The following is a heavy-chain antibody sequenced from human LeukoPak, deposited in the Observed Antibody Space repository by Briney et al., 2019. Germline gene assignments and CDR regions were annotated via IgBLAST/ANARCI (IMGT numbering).Heavy chain of an antibody. Sequence: GGSLRLSCAASGFTFSSYAMHWVRQAPGKGLEWVSSISGSGGSTYYAGSVKGRFTISRDNSKNTLYVQMNSLRAEDTALYYCAKYSYLSSSDFNYFDYWGQGILVTVSS. CDR2: ISGSGGST. V-gene: IGHV3-23*01. CDR3: AKYSYLSSSDFNYFDY. J-gene: IGHJ4*02. D-gene: IGHD2-2*01. CDR1: GFTFSSYA.